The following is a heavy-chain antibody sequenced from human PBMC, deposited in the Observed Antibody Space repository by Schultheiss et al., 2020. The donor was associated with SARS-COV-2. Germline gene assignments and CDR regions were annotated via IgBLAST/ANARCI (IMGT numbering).Heavy chain of an antibody. D-gene: IGHD3-22*01. Sequence: GGSLRLSCAASGFTFSSYAMHWVRQAPGKGLEWVAVISYDGSNEHYADSVKGRFTISRDDSKNTLYLQMNSLRAEDTAVCYCARRRVSGNSPDAFDIWGQGTMVTVSS. V-gene: IGHV3-30-3*01. J-gene: IGHJ3*02. CDR2: ISYDGSNE. CDR3: ARRRVSGNSPDAFDI. CDR1: GFTFSSYA.